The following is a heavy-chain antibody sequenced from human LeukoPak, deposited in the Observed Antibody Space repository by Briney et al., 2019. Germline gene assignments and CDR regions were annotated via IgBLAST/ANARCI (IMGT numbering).Heavy chain of an antibody. Sequence: VASVKVSCKASGGTFSSYAISWVRQAPGQGLEWMGRIIPIFGTANYAQKFQGRVTITADKSTSTACMELSSLRSEDTAVYYCARWTYYYDSVDYWGQGTLVTVSS. CDR2: IIPIFGTA. CDR3: ARWTYYYDSVDY. CDR1: GGTFSSYA. V-gene: IGHV1-69*06. D-gene: IGHD3-22*01. J-gene: IGHJ4*02.